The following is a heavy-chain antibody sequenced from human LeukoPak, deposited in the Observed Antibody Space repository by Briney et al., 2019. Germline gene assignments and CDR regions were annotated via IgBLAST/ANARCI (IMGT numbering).Heavy chain of an antibody. V-gene: IGHV3-9*01. CDR3: AKDMGSGSYAAAAA. CDR1: GFTFDDYA. D-gene: IGHD3-16*01. Sequence: PGGSLRLSCAASGFTFDDYAMHWVRQAPGKGLEWVSGISWNSGSIGYADSVKGRFTISRDNAKNSLYLQMNSLRAEDTALYYCAKDMGSGSYAAAAAWGQGTLVTVSS. CDR2: ISWNSGSI. J-gene: IGHJ5*02.